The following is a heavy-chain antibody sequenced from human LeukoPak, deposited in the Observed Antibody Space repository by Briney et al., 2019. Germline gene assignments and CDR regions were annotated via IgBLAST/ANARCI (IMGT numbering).Heavy chain of an antibody. CDR2: ISAYNGNT. D-gene: IGHD4-17*01. CDR3: ARESTVTHLRDYYYMDV. Sequence: ASVKVSCKASGYTFTSYGISRVRQAPGQGLEWMGWISAYNGNTNYAQKLQGRVTMTTDTSTSTAYMELRSLRSDDTAVYYCARESTVTHLRDYYYMDVWGKGTTVTVSS. J-gene: IGHJ6*03. V-gene: IGHV1-18*01. CDR1: GYTFTSYG.